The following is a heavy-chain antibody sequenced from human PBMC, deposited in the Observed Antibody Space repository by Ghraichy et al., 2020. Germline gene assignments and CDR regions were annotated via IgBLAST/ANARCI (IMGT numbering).Heavy chain of an antibody. Sequence: IGEINHSGSTNYNPSLKSRVNISVDTYKNQFSLNLSSVTAADTAVYYCARGRGIYYGSGHDYCGQGTLVTGS. CDR3: ARGRGIYYGSGHDY. D-gene: IGHD3-10*01. J-gene: IGHJ4*02. CDR2: INHSGST. V-gene: IGHV4-34*01.